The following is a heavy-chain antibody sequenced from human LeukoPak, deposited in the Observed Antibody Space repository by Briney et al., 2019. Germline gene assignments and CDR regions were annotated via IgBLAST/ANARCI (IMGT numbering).Heavy chain of an antibody. CDR3: ARGGSRWFLDYFDY. V-gene: IGHV3-48*03. CDR2: ISSSVSTI. D-gene: IGHD3-22*01. CDR1: GFTFSSYE. Sequence: GGSLRLPCAASGFTFSSYEMNWVRQAPGKGLEWISYISSSVSTIYYADSVKGRFTISRDNAKNSLFLQMNSLRAEDTAIYYCARGGSRWFLDYFDYWGQGTLVTVSS. J-gene: IGHJ4*02.